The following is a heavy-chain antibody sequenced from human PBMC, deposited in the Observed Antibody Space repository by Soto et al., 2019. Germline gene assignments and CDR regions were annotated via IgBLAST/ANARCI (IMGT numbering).Heavy chain of an antibody. D-gene: IGHD3-10*01. CDR1: GDTFNFYS. CDR2: VNPIVSMS. CDR3: ASSYGSGFRAFDS. J-gene: IGHJ4*02. Sequence: QVQLVQSGAEVKRPGSSVKVSCKASGDTFNFYSINWVRQAPGLGLEWMGRVNPIVSMSNYAQKFQGRVTXTXEXXARAADRELSSLRSEDTAIYCGASSYGSGFRAFDSWGQGARVTVSS. V-gene: IGHV1-69*02.